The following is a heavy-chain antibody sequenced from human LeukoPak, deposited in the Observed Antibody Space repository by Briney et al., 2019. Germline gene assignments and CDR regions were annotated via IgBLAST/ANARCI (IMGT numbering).Heavy chain of an antibody. Sequence: PSETLSLTCAVYGGSVSGYYWSGIRQPPGKGLEWIGEISHRGRTHYNPSLQGRVTMSVDTSRNQFALEVDSVTAADTAVYYCARIPLYFLEPFDYWGQGILVTVSS. CDR3: ARIPLYFLEPFDY. CDR2: ISHRGRT. D-gene: IGHD3-3*01. V-gene: IGHV4-34*01. J-gene: IGHJ4*02. CDR1: GGSVSGYY.